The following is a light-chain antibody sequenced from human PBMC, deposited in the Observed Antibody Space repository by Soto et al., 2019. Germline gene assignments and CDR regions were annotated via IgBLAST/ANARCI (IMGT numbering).Light chain of an antibody. J-gene: IGKJ1*01. CDR1: QSISSW. CDR3: QQHYTYTWT. V-gene: IGKV1-5*01. Sequence: DIQMTQSPSTLSASVGDRVTIPCRASQSISSWLAWYQQKPGKAPKLLIYDASTLESGVPSRFSGSGSGTQFTLTISSLQPEDFATYYCQQHYTYTWTFGQGTKVDI. CDR2: DAS.